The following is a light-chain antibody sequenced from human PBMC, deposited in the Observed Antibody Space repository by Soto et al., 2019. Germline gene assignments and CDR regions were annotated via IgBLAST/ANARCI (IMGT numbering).Light chain of an antibody. CDR3: MQTLQTRT. CDR2: MGS. CDR1: QSLLHSNGYTY. V-gene: IGKV2-28*01. Sequence: DIVVTQSPLSLTVTPGEPASISCRSSQSLLHSNGYTYLDWYLQKPGQSPQVLIYMGSNRASGVPDRFSGCGSGTDFTLKISRVEAEDVGVYYCMQTLQTRTFGQGTKVEI. J-gene: IGKJ1*01.